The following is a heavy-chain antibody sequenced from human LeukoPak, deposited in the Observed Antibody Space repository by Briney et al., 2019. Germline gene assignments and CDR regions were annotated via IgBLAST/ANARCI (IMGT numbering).Heavy chain of an antibody. D-gene: IGHD4-11*01. V-gene: IGHV4-34*01. J-gene: IGHJ5*02. Sequence: SETLSLTCAVYGGSFSGYYWSGIRQPPGKGREWIGEINHSGSTNYNPSLKSRVTISVDTSKNQFSLKLSSVTAADTAVYYCARSPDVGAYSNYLRFYNWFDPWGQGTLVTVSS. CDR2: INHSGST. CDR3: ARSPDVGAYSNYLRFYNWFDP. CDR1: GGSFSGYY.